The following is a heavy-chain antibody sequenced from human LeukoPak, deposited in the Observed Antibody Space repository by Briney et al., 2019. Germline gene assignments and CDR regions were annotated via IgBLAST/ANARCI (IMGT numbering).Heavy chain of an antibody. CDR2: ISYDGSNK. Sequence: GGSLRLSGAASGFTFSSYAMHWVRQAPGKGLEWVAVISYDGSNKYYADSVKGRFTISRDNSKNTLYLQMNSLRAEDTAVYYCARPLLNFYYYGMDVWGQGTTVTVSS. V-gene: IGHV3-30-3*01. CDR3: ARPLLNFYYYGMDV. D-gene: IGHD2-15*01. J-gene: IGHJ6*02. CDR1: GFTFSSYA.